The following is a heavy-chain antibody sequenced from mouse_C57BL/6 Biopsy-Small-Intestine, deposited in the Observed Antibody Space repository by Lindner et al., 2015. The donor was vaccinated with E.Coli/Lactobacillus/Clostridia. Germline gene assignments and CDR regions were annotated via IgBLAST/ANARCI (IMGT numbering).Heavy chain of an antibody. CDR2: IYPGNDYT. D-gene: IGHD1-1*01. CDR3: ASLRNYFDY. Sequence: VQLQESGADLIRPGTSVKMSCKAAGYTFTNYWIGWVKQRPGHGLEWIGNIYPGNDYTNYNEKFKGKATLTADSSSSTVYMQLSSLTSEDSAIYYCASLRNYFDYWGQGTTLTVSS. J-gene: IGHJ2*01. V-gene: IGHV1-63*02. CDR1: GYTFTNYW.